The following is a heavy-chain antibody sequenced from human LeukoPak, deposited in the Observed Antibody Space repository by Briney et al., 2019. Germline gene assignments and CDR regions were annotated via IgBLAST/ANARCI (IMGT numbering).Heavy chain of an antibody. Sequence: SETLSLTCAVSGYSISSGYYWGWIRQPPGKGLEWIGSIYHSGSTYYNPPLKSRVTISVDTSKNQFSLKLSSVTAADTAVYYCARGAPYGSGSPLYYYYYYMDVWGKGTTVTVSS. V-gene: IGHV4-38-2*01. J-gene: IGHJ6*03. CDR3: ARGAPYGSGSPLYYYYYYMDV. D-gene: IGHD3-10*01. CDR1: GYSISSGYY. CDR2: IYHSGST.